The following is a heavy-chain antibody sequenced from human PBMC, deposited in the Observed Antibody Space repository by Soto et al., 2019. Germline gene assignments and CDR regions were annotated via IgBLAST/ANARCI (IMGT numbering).Heavy chain of an antibody. CDR3: ARHGVGSSGWDSFDI. Sequence: SETLSLTCTVSGGSISSYYWIWIRQPPGKGLEWIGYIYYSGSTNYNPSLKSRVTISVDTSKNQFSLKLSSVTAADTAVYYCARHGVGSSGWDSFDIWGQGTMVTVSS. CDR2: IYYSGST. V-gene: IGHV4-59*01. CDR1: GGSISSYY. D-gene: IGHD6-19*01. J-gene: IGHJ3*02.